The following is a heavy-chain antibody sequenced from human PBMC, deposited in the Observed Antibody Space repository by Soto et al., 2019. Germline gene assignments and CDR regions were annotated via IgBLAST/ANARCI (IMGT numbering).Heavy chain of an antibody. CDR2: INPNSGGT. Sequence: GPVKVSCKASGYTFTGYYMHWVRQAPGQGLEWMGWINPNSGGTNYAQKFQGWVTMTRDTSISTAYMELSRLRSDDTAVYYCAREDSSSYDYWGQGTLVTVSS. D-gene: IGHD6-6*01. V-gene: IGHV1-2*04. J-gene: IGHJ4*02. CDR3: AREDSSSYDY. CDR1: GYTFTGYY.